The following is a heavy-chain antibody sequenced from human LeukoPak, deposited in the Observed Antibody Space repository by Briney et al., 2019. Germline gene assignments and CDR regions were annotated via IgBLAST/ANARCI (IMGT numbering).Heavy chain of an antibody. V-gene: IGHV3-21*01. D-gene: IGHD6-19*01. CDR1: GFTFSSYS. Sequence: GESLRLSCAASGFTFSSYSMNWVRQAPGKGLEWVSSISSGSTYRYYADSVKGRFTISRDNAKNSLYLQMNSLRAEDTAVYYCARQVIAVAGPNWFDPWGQGTLVTVSS. J-gene: IGHJ5*02. CDR2: ISSGSTYR. CDR3: ARQVIAVAGPNWFDP.